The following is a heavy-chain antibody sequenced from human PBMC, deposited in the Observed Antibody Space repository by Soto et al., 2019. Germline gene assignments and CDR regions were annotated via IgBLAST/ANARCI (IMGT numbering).Heavy chain of an antibody. Sequence: ASVKVSCKASGYTFTSYYMHWVRQAPGQGLEWMGIINPSGGSTSYAQKFQGRVTMTRDTSTSTVYMELSSLRSEDTAVYYCARDLDEYYDSSGYYFDYWGQGTLVTVSS. D-gene: IGHD3-22*01. CDR1: GYTFTSYY. J-gene: IGHJ4*02. CDR3: ARDLDEYYDSSGYYFDY. CDR2: INPSGGST. V-gene: IGHV1-46*01.